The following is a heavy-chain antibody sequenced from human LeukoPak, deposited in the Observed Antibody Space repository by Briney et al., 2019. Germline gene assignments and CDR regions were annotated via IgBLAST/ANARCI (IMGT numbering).Heavy chain of an antibody. V-gene: IGHV1-69-2*01. J-gene: IGHJ6*03. CDR2: VDPEDGET. Sequence: GATVKISCKASGYTFTDYYMHWVQQAPGKGLGWMGRVDPEDGETIYAEKFQGRVTITADTSTDTAYMELSSLRSEDTAVYYCATGQLGFGVVTAYYYYMDVWGKGTTVTVSS. D-gene: IGHD3-3*01. CDR3: ATGQLGFGVVTAYYYYMDV. CDR1: GYTFTDYY.